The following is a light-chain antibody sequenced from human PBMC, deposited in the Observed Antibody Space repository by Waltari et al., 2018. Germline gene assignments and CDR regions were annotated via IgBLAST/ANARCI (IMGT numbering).Light chain of an antibody. V-gene: IGLV2-23*02. Sequence: QSALTQPASVSASPGQSITISCNGTSSDVGDYNLVSWYQQHPAKAPKLLIFEVSKRPTGVSNRCSASKSGKTASMTISGLQAEDEATYHCCSYAGTNTWVFGGGTKVTVL. CDR1: SSDVGDYNL. CDR3: CSYAGTNTWV. J-gene: IGLJ2*01. CDR2: EVS.